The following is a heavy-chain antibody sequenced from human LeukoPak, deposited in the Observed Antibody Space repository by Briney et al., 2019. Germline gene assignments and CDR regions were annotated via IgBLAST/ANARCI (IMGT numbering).Heavy chain of an antibody. CDR2: ISSSSSYI. J-gene: IGHJ6*02. D-gene: IGHD3-3*01. CDR1: GFTFSTYS. CDR3: ARGDFWSGLGDYYYGMDV. V-gene: IGHV3-21*01. Sequence: GGSLRLSCAASGFTFSTYSMNWVRQAPGKGLEWVSSISSSSSYIYHTDSVKGRFTISRDNAKNSLYLQMNSLRAEDTAVYYCARGDFWSGLGDYYYGMDVWGQGTTVTVSS.